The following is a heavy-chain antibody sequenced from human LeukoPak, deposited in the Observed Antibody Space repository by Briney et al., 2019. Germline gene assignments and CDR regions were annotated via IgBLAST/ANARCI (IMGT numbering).Heavy chain of an antibody. Sequence: SQTLSLTFTVSGGSISSGDYYWSWVRQPPGEGLKWIGYISYSGSTYYNPSLKSRVTISVDTSKNQFSLKLSSVTAADTAVYYCAREGSDTIFGVAYFYYMDVWGKGTTVTVSS. J-gene: IGHJ6*03. D-gene: IGHD3-3*01. CDR3: AREGSDTIFGVAYFYYMDV. CDR2: ISYSGST. CDR1: GGSISSGDYY. V-gene: IGHV4-30-4*08.